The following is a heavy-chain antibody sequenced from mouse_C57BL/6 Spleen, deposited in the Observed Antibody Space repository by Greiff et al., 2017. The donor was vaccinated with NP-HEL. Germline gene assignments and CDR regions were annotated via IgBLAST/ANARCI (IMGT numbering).Heavy chain of an antibody. J-gene: IGHJ3*01. V-gene: IGHV1-54*01. CDR3: ARYHYGSSLFAY. D-gene: IGHD1-1*01. CDR2: INPGSGGT. Sequence: VQLQQSGAELVRPGTSVKVSCKASGYAFTNYLIEWVKQRPGQGLEWIGVINPGSGGTNYNEKFKGKATLTADKSSSTAYMQLSRLTSEDSAVYFCARYHYGSSLFAYWGQGTLVTVSA. CDR1: GYAFTNYL.